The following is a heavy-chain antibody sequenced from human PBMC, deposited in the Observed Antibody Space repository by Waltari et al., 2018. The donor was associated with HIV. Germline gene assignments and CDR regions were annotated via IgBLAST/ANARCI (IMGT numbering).Heavy chain of an antibody. CDR2: MFHSGST. CDR3: ARAQENSGGLAFQL. CDR1: GYAIRSGFS. J-gene: IGHJ1*01. D-gene: IGHD2-15*01. V-gene: IGHV4-38-2*02. Sequence: QVQLQEWVPGLVRPSETLSLNCTVSGYAIRSGFSWAWLRRPRGKGLEWIGSMFHSGSTYYNPSLKSRVTMSIDVTKNRISLNLKSVTATDTALYYCARAQENSGGLAFQLWGLGTLVTVSS.